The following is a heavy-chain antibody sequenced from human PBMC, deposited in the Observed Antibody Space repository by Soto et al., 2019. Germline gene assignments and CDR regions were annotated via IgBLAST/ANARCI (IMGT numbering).Heavy chain of an antibody. CDR1: GFTFSSYW. CDR2: IKQDGSEK. D-gene: IGHD2-15*01. Sequence: EVQLVESGGGLVQPVESLGLSCAASGFTFSSYWMTWVRQAPGKGLEWVANIKQDGSEKNYADSVEGRFTISRDNAKNSLYLQMNSLRAEDTAVYSCAIGGGGFDSWGKGNLVTVCS. J-gene: IGHJ4*02. CDR3: AIGGGGFDS. V-gene: IGHV3-7*01.